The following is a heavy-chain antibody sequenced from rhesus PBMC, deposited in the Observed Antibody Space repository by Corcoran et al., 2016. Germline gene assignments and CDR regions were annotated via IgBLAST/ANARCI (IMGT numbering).Heavy chain of an antibody. CDR1: GFTFIDHY. CDR2: ISGSSSTT. D-gene: IGHD1-14*01. V-gene: IGHV3-110*02. J-gene: IGHJ4*01. CDR3: ARERGGYFDY. Sequence: VQLLGSGGGLLQPWGSLRLSCVASGFTFIDHYMDWVRQAPGKGLEWVSSISGSSSTTLYPDSVKGRFTISRDNAKNTVYLQMNSLRAEDTAVYYCARERGGYFDYWGQGVLVTVSS.